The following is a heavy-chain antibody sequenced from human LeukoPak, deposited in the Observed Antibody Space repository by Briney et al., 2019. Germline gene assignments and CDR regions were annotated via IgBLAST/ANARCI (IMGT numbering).Heavy chain of an antibody. V-gene: IGHV3-11*01. D-gene: IGHD3-10*01. CDR2: ISNDGTSI. J-gene: IGHJ4*02. CDR3: ARDPPGSGYYGSGSNYHLDF. CDR1: GFSFSSYY. Sequence: PGGSLRLSCAASGFSFSSYYMTWIRQAPGKGLEWVSYISNDGTSIYYADSVKGRFTISRDNAKNSLYLQMNGLRAEDTAVYYCARDPPGSGYYGSGSNYHLDFWGQGILVTVSS.